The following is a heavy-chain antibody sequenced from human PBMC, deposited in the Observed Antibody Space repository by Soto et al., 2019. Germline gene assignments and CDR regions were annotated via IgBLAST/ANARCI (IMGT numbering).Heavy chain of an antibody. J-gene: IGHJ4*02. CDR1: GGSISSSNW. D-gene: IGHD3-22*01. V-gene: IGHV4-4*02. Sequence: WETLSLTCAVSGGSISSSNWWSWVRQPPGKGLEWIGEIYHSGSTNYNPSLKSRVTISVDKSKNQFSLKLSSVTAADTAVYYCARKYYYDSSGYDYWGQGTLVTVSS. CDR2: IYHSGST. CDR3: ARKYYYDSSGYDY.